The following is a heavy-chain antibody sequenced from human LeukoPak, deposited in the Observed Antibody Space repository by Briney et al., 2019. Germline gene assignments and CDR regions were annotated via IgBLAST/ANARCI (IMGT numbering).Heavy chain of an antibody. Sequence: GGSLRLSCAASGFTFDDYAMHWVRQAPGKGLEWVSLISGDGGSTYYADSVKGRFTISRDNSKNSLYLQMNSLRTEDTALYYCAKDPGTHYYYYGMDVSGQGTTVTVSS. J-gene: IGHJ6*02. V-gene: IGHV3-43*02. CDR3: AKDPGTHYYYYGMDV. CDR2: ISGDGGST. D-gene: IGHD3-10*01. CDR1: GFTFDDYA.